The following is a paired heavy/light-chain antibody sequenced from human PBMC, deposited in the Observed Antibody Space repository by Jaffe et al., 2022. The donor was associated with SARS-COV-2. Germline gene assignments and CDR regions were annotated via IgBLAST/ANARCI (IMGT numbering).Light chain of an antibody. V-gene: IGKV1-8*01. Sequence: AIRMTQSPSSFSASTGDRVTITCRASQHISSYLAWYQQKPGKPPKLLIYGASTLQDGVPSRFSGNISGTDFTLTIGRLQSEDFATYYCQQYYSYYSTFGQGTKVEI. CDR1: QHISSY. CDR2: GAS. CDR3: QQYYSYYST. J-gene: IGKJ1*01.
Heavy chain of an antibody. D-gene: IGHD1-26*01. CDR1: GFIFSAYT. V-gene: IGHV3-21*01. CDR2: ISDSSSYI. CDR3: ARHSGTYGAPDY. Sequence: EMQLVESGGGLVKPGGSQRLSCAASGFIFSAYTLNWVRQAPGKGLEWVSSISDSSSYIYYADSVKGRFTISRDNAKNSLFLQMNSLRAEDTAVYFCARHSGTYGAPDYWGQGTLVTVSS. J-gene: IGHJ4*02.